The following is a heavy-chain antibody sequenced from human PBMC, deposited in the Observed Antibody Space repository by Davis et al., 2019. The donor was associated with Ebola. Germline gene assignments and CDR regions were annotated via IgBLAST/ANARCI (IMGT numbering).Heavy chain of an antibody. D-gene: IGHD4-11*01. CDR1: GFTLSNNG. Sequence: GESLKISCVASGFTLSNNGMHWVRQAPGKGLEWVAMISYDGSSKHYVDSVKGRLTISRDNSNNTLFLQMNSLRAEDTAVYYCARELNTVTYYFDYWGQGTLVTVSS. V-gene: IGHV3-30*03. CDR3: ARELNTVTYYFDY. J-gene: IGHJ4*02. CDR2: ISYDGSSK.